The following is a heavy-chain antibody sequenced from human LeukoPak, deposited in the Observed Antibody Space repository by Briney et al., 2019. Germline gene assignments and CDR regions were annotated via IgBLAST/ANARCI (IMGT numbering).Heavy chain of an antibody. D-gene: IGHD3-10*01. CDR1: GGSISSYY. J-gene: IGHJ3*02. Sequence: SETLSLTCTVSGGSISSYYWSWIRQPPGKGLEWIGYIYYSGSTNYNPSLKSRVTISVDTSKNQFSLKLTSVTAADTAVYYCVRGLPSVWFGELLYHDAFDIWGQGTMVTVSS. CDR2: IYYSGST. V-gene: IGHV4-59*01. CDR3: VRGLPSVWFGELLYHDAFDI.